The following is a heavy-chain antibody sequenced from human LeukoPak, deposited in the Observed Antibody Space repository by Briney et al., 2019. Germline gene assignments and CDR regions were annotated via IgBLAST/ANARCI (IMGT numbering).Heavy chain of an antibody. CDR3: ARDFGPALRYFADY. D-gene: IGHD3-9*01. J-gene: IGHJ4*02. CDR2: ISYDGSNK. CDR1: GFTFSSYA. V-gene: IGHV3-30-3*01. Sequence: GGSLRLSCAASGFTFSSYAMHWVRQAPGKGLEWVAVISYDGSNKYYADSVKGRFTISRDNSKNTLYLQMNSLRAEDTAVYYCARDFGPALRYFADYWGQGTLVTVSS.